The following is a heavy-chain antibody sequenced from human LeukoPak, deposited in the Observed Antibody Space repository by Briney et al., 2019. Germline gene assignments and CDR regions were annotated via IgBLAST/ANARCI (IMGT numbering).Heavy chain of an antibody. CDR2: INTDGRST. J-gene: IGHJ4*02. CDR1: GFTFRSNW. CDR3: ARGKGGSGYSIDY. D-gene: IGHD3-3*01. Sequence: GGSLRLSSAASGFTFRSNWMHWVRQVPGKGLVWVSRINTDGRSTGYADSVKGRFTISRDNAENTLYLQMNSLRAEDTAIYYCARGKGGSGYSIDYWGQGTLVPVSS. V-gene: IGHV3-74*01.